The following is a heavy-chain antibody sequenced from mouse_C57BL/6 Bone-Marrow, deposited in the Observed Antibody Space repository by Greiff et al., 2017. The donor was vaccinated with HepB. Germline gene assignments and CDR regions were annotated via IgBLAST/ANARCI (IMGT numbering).Heavy chain of an antibody. V-gene: IGHV1-15*01. D-gene: IGHD1-1*01. Sequence: VQLQQSGAELVRPGASVTLSCKASGYTFTDYEMHWVKQTPVHGLEWIGAIDPETGGTAYNQKFKGKAILTADKSSSTAYMELRSLTSEDSAAYYCTRWYYGSSSYYAMDYWGQGTSVTVSS. CDR2: IDPETGGT. CDR1: GYTFTDYE. CDR3: TRWYYGSSSYYAMDY. J-gene: IGHJ4*01.